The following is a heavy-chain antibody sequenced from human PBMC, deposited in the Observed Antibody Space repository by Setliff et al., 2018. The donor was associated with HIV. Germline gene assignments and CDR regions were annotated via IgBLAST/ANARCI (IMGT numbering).Heavy chain of an antibody. CDR3: AGGIEYRSNAYVAEYFDL. Sequence: VSCKASGGALSNYAFSWVRQAPGQGLQWMGGIIPVVDAGTYAQSFQGRVTITADKSTSTINLELTGLRSDDTAVYYCAGGIEYRSNAYVAEYFDLWGQGTLVTVSS. D-gene: IGHD6-6*01. V-gene: IGHV1-69*06. CDR2: IIPVVDAG. CDR1: GGALSNYA. J-gene: IGHJ4*02.